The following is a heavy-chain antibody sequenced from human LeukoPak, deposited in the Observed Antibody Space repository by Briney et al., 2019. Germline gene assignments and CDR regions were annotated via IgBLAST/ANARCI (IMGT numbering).Heavy chain of an antibody. D-gene: IGHD3-16*01. J-gene: IGHJ6*02. Sequence: PSETLSLTCTVSGGSISSYYWSWIRQPPGKGLEWIGYIYYSGSTYYNPSLKSRVTISVDTSKNQFSLKLSSVTAADTAVYYCARVGEEYYGMDVWGQGTTVTVSS. CDR3: ARVGEEYYGMDV. CDR2: IYYSGST. CDR1: GGSISSYY. V-gene: IGHV4-59*12.